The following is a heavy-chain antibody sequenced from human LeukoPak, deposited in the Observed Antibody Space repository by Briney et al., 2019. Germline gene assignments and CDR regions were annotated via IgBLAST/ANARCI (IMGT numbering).Heavy chain of an antibody. D-gene: IGHD7-27*01. CDR1: GFTFSSYS. Sequence: PGGSLRLSCAASGFTFSSYSMNWVRQAPGKGLEWVSYISSSSSTICYADSVKGRFTISRDNAKNSLYLQMNSLRAEDTAVYYCAPHWGLSKRHLWGYFDYWGQGTLVTVSS. CDR2: ISSSSSTI. V-gene: IGHV3-48*01. J-gene: IGHJ4*02. CDR3: APHWGLSKRHLWGYFDY.